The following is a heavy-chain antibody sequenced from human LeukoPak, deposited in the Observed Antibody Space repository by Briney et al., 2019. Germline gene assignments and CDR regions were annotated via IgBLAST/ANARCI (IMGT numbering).Heavy chain of an antibody. Sequence: GGSLRLSCAASGFTFSSYSMNWVRQAPGKGLEWVSSISSSSSYIYYADSVKGRFTISRDNAKNSLYLQMNSLRAEDTAVYYCASSLLGATIFDYWGQGTLVTVSS. V-gene: IGHV3-21*01. CDR3: ASSLLGATIFDY. J-gene: IGHJ4*02. D-gene: IGHD1-26*01. CDR2: ISSSSSYI. CDR1: GFTFSSYS.